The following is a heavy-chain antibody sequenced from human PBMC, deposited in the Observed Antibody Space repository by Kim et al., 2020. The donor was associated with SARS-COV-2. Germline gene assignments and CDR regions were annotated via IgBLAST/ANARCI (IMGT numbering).Heavy chain of an antibody. V-gene: IGHV4-39*01. CDR1: GGSISSSSYY. Sequence: SETLSLTCTVSGGSISSSSYYWGWIRQPPGKGLEWIGSIYYSGSTYYNQSLKSRVTISVDTSKNQFSLKLSSVTAADTAVYYCARRWGHYYDSSGFFDYWGQGTPVTVSS. J-gene: IGHJ4*02. D-gene: IGHD3-22*01. CDR3: ARRWGHYYDSSGFFDY. CDR2: IYYSGST.